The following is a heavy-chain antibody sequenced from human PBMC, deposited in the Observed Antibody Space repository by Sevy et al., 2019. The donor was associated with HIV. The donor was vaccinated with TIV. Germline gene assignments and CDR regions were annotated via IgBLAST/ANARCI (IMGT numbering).Heavy chain of an antibody. Sequence: GGSLRLSCAASGFTFSSYWMSWVRQAPGKGLEWVANIKQDGSEKYYVDSVKGRFTISRDNAKNSLYLQMNSLRAEDTAVYYCARENYYGSGSRLEYWGQGTLVTVSS. CDR1: GFTFSSYW. D-gene: IGHD3-10*01. V-gene: IGHV3-7*01. CDR3: ARENYYGSGSRLEY. J-gene: IGHJ4*02. CDR2: IKQDGSEK.